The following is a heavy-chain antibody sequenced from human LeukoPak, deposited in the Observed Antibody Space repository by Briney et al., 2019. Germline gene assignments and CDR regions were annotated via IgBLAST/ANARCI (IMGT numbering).Heavy chain of an antibody. CDR2: ISAYNGNT. D-gene: IGHD3-22*01. Sequence: GASVKLSCKASVSTFTSYGISWVRQATGQPLEWRGWISAYNGNTNYTQKLQSRVTMTTDTSTSTAYMELRSLRSDDTAVYYCARDHCYDSSGYEPFDGWGQGTLVTVSS. J-gene: IGHJ4*02. CDR1: VSTFTSYG. V-gene: IGHV1-18*01. CDR3: ARDHCYDSSGYEPFDG.